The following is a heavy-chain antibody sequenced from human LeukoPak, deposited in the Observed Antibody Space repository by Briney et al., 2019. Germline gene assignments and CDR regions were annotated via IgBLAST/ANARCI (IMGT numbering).Heavy chain of an antibody. CDR3: AKGKDYSNQYCFDY. J-gene: IGHJ4*02. Sequence: GRSLRLSCAASGFTFDDYAMHWVRQAPGKGLEWVSGISWNSGSIGYADSVKGRFTISRDNAKNSLYLQMNSLRAEDTALYYCAKGKDYSNQYCFDYWGQGTLVTVSS. D-gene: IGHD4-11*01. CDR2: ISWNSGSI. V-gene: IGHV3-9*01. CDR1: GFTFDDYA.